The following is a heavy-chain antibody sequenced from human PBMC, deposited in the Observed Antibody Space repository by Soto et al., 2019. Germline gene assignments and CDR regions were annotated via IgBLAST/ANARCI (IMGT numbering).Heavy chain of an antibody. CDR3: ARGAGVASTGTGSFDY. D-gene: IGHD6-13*01. Sequence: EVQLVESGGGLVQPGGSLRLSCVVSGFSVSSNYMSWVRQAPGTGLEWVSVLYSGGDTVYADSVKGRFTISRDNSKNTLYLQMSGLRVEDTAVYYCARGAGVASTGTGSFDYWGQGTLVTVSS. J-gene: IGHJ4*02. V-gene: IGHV3-66*01. CDR1: GFSVSSNY. CDR2: LYSGGDT.